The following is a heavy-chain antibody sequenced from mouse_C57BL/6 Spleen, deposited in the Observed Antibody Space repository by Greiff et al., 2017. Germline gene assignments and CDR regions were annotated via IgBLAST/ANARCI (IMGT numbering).Heavy chain of an antibody. V-gene: IGHV1-81*01. J-gene: IGHJ3*01. CDR1: GYTFTSYG. CDR2: IYPRSGNT. D-gene: IGHD1-1*01. CDR3: ATTTVVPY. Sequence: QVQLQQSGAELARPGASVKLSCKASGYTFTSYGISWVKQRTGQGLEWIGEIYPRSGNTYYNEKFKGKATLTADKSSSTAYMELRSLTSEDSAVYFCATTTVVPYWGQGTLVTVSA.